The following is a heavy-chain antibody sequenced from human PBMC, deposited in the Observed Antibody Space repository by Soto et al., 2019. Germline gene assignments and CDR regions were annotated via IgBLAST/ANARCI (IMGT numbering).Heavy chain of an antibody. CDR2: LYSGGNT. V-gene: IGHV3-53*01. CDR1: GFTVRTHY. J-gene: IGHJ4*02. Sequence: EVQLVEAGGGLIQPGGSLRLSCAASGFTVRTHYMSWVRQAPGKGLEGVSVLYSGGNTYYADSVKGRFTISRDNSKNKLYLQMNSLRAEDTAVYYCARGTPTYFYDSGGYYWGQGTLVTVSS. CDR3: ARGTPTYFYDSGGYY. D-gene: IGHD3-22*01.